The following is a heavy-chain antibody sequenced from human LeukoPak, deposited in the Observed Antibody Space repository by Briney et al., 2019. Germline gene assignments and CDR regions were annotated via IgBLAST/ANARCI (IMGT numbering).Heavy chain of an antibody. D-gene: IGHD2-21*01. CDR2: IHYSGST. CDR1: GGSISSSF. J-gene: IGHJ4*02. CDR3: ARDPSANVVVIAPDY. V-gene: IGHV4-59*12. Sequence: SETLSLTCTVSGGSISSSFRTWIRQFPGKRLEWIGYIHYSGSTNYNPSLKGRVTISVDTSKNQFSLKLSSVTAADTAVYYCARDPSANVVVIAPDYWGQGTLVTVSS.